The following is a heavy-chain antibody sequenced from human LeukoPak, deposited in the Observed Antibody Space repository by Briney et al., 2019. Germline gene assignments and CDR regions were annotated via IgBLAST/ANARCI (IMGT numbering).Heavy chain of an antibody. CDR2: INHSGST. CDR1: GGSFSGYY. V-gene: IGHV4-34*01. J-gene: IGHJ4*02. CDR3: ARRDCTSTTCYAGSYYFDY. Sequence: SETLSLTCAVYGGSFSGYYWSWIRQPPGKGLEWIGEINHSGSTNYNPSLKSRVTISVDTSKNQFSLKLTSVTAADTAVYYCARRDCTSTTCYAGSYYFDYWGQGTLVTVSS. D-gene: IGHD2-2*01.